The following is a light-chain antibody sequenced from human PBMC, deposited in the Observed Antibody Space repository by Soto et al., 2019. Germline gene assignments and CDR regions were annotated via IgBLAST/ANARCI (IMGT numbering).Light chain of an antibody. CDR1: QSVSSN. CDR2: GAS. Sequence: EIVMTQSPATLSVSPGERATLSCRASQSVSSNLAWYQQQPGQAPRLLIYGASTRATGIPARFSGSGSGTEFTLTISSLQSEDFAVYYCQQYNNWSPYTFGQGTKLEFK. J-gene: IGKJ2*01. V-gene: IGKV3-15*01. CDR3: QQYNNWSPYT.